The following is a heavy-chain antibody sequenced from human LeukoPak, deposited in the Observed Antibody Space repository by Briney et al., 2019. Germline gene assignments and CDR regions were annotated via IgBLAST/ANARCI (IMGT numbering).Heavy chain of an antibody. CDR3: VKVGPLDLEYSFSSYYDY. Sequence: GGSLRLSCSASGFTFSSYAMHWVRQAPGKGLEYVSAISSNGGSTYYADSVKGRFTISRDNSKNTLYLQMSSLRPEDTAVYYCVKVGPLDLEYSFSSYYDYWGQGTLVTVSS. V-gene: IGHV3-64D*09. CDR2: ISSNGGST. J-gene: IGHJ4*02. D-gene: IGHD6-6*01. CDR1: GFTFSSYA.